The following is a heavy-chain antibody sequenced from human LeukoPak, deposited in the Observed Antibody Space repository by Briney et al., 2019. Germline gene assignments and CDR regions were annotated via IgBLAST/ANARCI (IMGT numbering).Heavy chain of an antibody. J-gene: IGHJ4*02. D-gene: IGHD6-19*01. CDR3: AKGPAYSSFDY. CDR2: ISGNGGST. V-gene: IGHV3-23*01. Sequence: GGSLRLSCAASGFTFSRYAMSWVRQAPGKGLEWVSAISGNGGSTYYADSVKGRFTISRDNSKNTLYLQMISLRAEDTAVYYCAKGPAYSSFDYWGQGTLVTVSS. CDR1: GFTFSRYA.